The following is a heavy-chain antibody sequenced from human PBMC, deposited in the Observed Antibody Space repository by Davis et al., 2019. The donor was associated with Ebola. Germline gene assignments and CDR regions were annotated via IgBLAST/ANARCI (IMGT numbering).Heavy chain of an antibody. J-gene: IGHJ4*02. CDR2: ISGSGGST. CDR1: GFTFSSYA. CDR3: AKDFHQFFSGGYY. Sequence: GGSLRLSCAASGFTFSSYAMTWVRQAPGKGLEWVSAISGSGGSTYYADSVKGRFTISRDNSKNTLYLQMNSLRAEDTAVYYCAKDFHQFFSGGYYWGQGTLVTVSS. D-gene: IGHD3-3*01. V-gene: IGHV3-23*01.